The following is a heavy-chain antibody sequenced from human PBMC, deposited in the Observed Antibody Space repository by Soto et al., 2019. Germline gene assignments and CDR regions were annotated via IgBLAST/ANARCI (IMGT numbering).Heavy chain of an antibody. V-gene: IGHV4-59*01. CDR2: IYYSGST. Sequence: PSETLSLTCTVSGGSISSYYWSWIRQPPGKGLEWIGYIYYSGSTNYNPSLKSRVTLSVDTSKNQFSLKLSSVTAADTAVYYCARSEGGAAAVNDYWGQGTLVTVSS. CDR3: ARSEGGAAAVNDY. CDR1: GGSISSYY. D-gene: IGHD6-13*01. J-gene: IGHJ4*02.